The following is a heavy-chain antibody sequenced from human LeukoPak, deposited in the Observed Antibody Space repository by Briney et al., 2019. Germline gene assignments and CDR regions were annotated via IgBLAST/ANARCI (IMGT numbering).Heavy chain of an antibody. CDR2: ISYDGSNK. J-gene: IGHJ4*02. CDR1: GFTFSSYA. CDR3: ATTTVTSNHFDY. D-gene: IGHD4-17*01. V-gene: IGHV3-30-3*01. Sequence: GGSLRLSCAASGFTFSSYAMHWVRQAPGKGLEWVAVISYDGSNKYYADSVKGRFTISRDNSKNTLYLQMNSLRVEDTAVYYCATTTVTSNHFDYWGQGTLVTVSS.